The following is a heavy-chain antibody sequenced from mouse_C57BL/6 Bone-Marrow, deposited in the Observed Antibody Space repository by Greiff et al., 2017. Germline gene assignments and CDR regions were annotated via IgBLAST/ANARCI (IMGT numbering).Heavy chain of an antibody. CDR1: GYTFTSYW. CDR2: FHPNSGST. J-gene: IGHJ2*01. CDR3: ARWDGNYDFDY. V-gene: IGHV1-64*01. Sequence: VQLQQPGAELVKPGASVKLSCKASGYTFTSYWMHWVKQRPGQGLEWIGMFHPNSGSTNYNEKFKSKATLTVDKSSSTAYMQLSSLTSEDSAVYYCARWDGNYDFDYGGQGTTLTVSS. D-gene: IGHD2-1*01.